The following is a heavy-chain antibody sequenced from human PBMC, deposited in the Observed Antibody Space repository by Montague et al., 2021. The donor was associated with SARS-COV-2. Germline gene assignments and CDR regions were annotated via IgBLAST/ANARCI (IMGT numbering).Heavy chain of an antibody. CDR2: IYYSGST. V-gene: IGHV4-31*03. CDR3: ARARRGSGSGSYFDILVNWFDP. J-gene: IGHJ5*02. D-gene: IGHD3-10*01. Sequence: TLSLTCSVSGDSFTYFYWSWIRQHPGKGLEWIGYIYYSGSTYYNPSLKSRVTISVDTSKNQFSLKLSSVTAADTAVYYCARARRGSGSGSYFDILVNWFDPWGQGTLVTVSS. CDR1: GDSFTYFY.